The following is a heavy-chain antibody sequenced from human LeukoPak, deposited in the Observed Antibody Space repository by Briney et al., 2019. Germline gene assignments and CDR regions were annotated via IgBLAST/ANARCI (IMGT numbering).Heavy chain of an antibody. CDR1: GYTFTSYD. Sequence: ASVKVSCKASGYTFTSYDINWVRQATGQGLEWMGWMNPNSGNTGYAQKFQGRVTMTRNTSISTAYMELSSLQSEDTAVYYRARCLYTRYPIHYWGQGTLVTVSS. D-gene: IGHD2-15*01. V-gene: IGHV1-8*01. CDR2: MNPNSGNT. J-gene: IGHJ4*02. CDR3: ARCLYTRYPIHY.